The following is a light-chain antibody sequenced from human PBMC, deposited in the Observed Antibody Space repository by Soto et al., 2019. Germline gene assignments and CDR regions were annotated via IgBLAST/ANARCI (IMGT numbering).Light chain of an antibody. CDR2: EVN. V-gene: IGLV2-8*01. J-gene: IGLJ1*01. CDR3: SSYAGSPYV. CDR1: SSDVGGYKY. Sequence: QSALTQPPCASGSPGQSVTISCTGRSSDVGGYKYVSWYQQHRGRAPKLMIYEVNKRPSGVPDRFSGSKSGNTASLTVSGLQAEDQADYNCSSYAGSPYVFGTGTKVTVL.